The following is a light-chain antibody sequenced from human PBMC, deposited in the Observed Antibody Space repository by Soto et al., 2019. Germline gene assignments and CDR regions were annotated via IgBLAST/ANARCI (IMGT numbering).Light chain of an antibody. V-gene: IGKV3-11*01. CDR2: DVS. CDR1: ESVTDY. Sequence: EVVLTQSPATLSLSPGERGTLSCRASESVTDYLAWYQQKPGQAPRLLVYDVSNRAAGIPTRFSGGGSGTDFTLTISNVEPEDFAVYYCQQRSDWPWTFGQGTKVDNK. J-gene: IGKJ1*01. CDR3: QQRSDWPWT.